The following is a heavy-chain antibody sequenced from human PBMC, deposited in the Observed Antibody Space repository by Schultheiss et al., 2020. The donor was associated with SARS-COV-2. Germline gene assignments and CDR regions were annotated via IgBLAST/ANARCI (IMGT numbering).Heavy chain of an antibody. CDR3: TRDGANQLLDY. V-gene: IGHV1-2*02. Sequence: ASVKVSCKASGYTLTGYYMHWVRQAPGQGLEWMGWINPNSGDTNYAQKFQGRVTMTRDTSISTAYMELSRLTSDDTAMYYCTRDGANQLLDYWGRGTLVTVSS. J-gene: IGHJ4*02. CDR2: INPNSGDT. CDR1: GYTLTGYY. D-gene: IGHD1-1*01.